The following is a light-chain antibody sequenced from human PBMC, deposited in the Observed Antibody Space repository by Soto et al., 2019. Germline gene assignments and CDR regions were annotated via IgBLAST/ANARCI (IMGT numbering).Light chain of an antibody. J-gene: IGKJ1*01. CDR3: QHYGGMWT. CDR1: QSITNR. V-gene: IGKV1-5*01. Sequence: DLQLTHSPSTLSSSGVYKVTITCRASQSITNRLAWYQQKPGKAPKVLIYDASNLEGGVPSRFSGSGSGTEFILTISSLQPDDFATYWCQHYGGMWTFGQGTKVDNK. CDR2: DAS.